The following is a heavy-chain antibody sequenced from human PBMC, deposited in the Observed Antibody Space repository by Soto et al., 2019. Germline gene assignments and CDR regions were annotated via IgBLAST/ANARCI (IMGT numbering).Heavy chain of an antibody. CDR1: GFSLSNARMG. J-gene: IGHJ1*01. CDR3: ARTPLRWYVYFQH. Sequence: QVTLKESGPVLVKPTETLTLTCTVSGFSLSNARMGVSWIRQPPGKALEWLAHIFSNDEKSYSTSLKSRHTIAKDTSKSQVVLTMTNMDPVDTATDYCARTPLRWYVYFQHWGQGTLVTVSS. D-gene: IGHD6-13*01. V-gene: IGHV2-26*01. CDR2: IFSNDEK.